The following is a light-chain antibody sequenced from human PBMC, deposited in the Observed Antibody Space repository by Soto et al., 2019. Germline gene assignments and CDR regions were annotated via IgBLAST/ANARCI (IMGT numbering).Light chain of an antibody. Sequence: EIVLTQSPATLSLSPGERATLSCRASQSVSSYLAWYQQKPGQAPRLLIYDASNTATGIPARFSGSGSGTDFTLTISSLEPEEFAVYYCHQRSNWPPLTCGGGTKVEIK. J-gene: IGKJ4*01. CDR2: DAS. CDR3: HQRSNWPPLT. CDR1: QSVSSY. V-gene: IGKV3-11*01.